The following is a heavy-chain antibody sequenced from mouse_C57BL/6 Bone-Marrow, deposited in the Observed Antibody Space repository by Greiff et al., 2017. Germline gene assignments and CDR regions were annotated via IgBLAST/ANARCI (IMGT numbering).Heavy chain of an antibody. V-gene: IGHV5-4*01. CDR2: ISDGGGYT. CDR3: ARELRTYLGY. J-gene: IGHJ2*01. Sequence: EVNVVESGGGLVKPGGSLKLSCAASGFTFSSYAMSWVRQTPEKRLEWVATISDGGGYTYYPDNVKGRFTISRDKAKNNLYLQMSHLKSEDTAMYYCARELRTYLGYWGQGTTLTVSS. CDR1: GFTFSSYA. D-gene: IGHD1-1*01.